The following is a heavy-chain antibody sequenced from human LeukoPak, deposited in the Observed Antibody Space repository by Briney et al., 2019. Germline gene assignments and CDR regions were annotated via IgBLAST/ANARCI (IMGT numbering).Heavy chain of an antibody. CDR2: ISYDGSNK. D-gene: IGHD3-9*01. Sequence: PGRSLRLSCAASGFTFSSYGMHWVRQAPGKGLEWVAVISYDGSNKYYADSVKGRFTISRDNSKNTLYLQMNSLRAEDTAVYYCARPHYYYDILTPWDYWGQGTLVTVSS. CDR1: GFTFSSYG. J-gene: IGHJ4*02. V-gene: IGHV3-30*03. CDR3: ARPHYYYDILTPWDY.